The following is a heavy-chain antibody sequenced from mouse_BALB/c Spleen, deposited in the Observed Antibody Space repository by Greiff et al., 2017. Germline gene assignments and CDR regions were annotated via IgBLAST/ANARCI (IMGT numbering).Heavy chain of an antibody. CDR3: ARNGNYPYYYAMDY. J-gene: IGHJ4*01. CDR1: GYAFSSYW. D-gene: IGHD2-1*01. V-gene: IGHV1-80*01. CDR2: IYPGDGDT. Sequence: QVHVKQSGAELVRPGSSVKISCKASGYAFSSYWMNWVKQRPGQGLEWIGQIYPGDGDTNYNGKFKGKATLTADKSSSTAYMQLSSLTSEDSAVYFCARNGNYPYYYAMDYWGQGTSVTVSS.